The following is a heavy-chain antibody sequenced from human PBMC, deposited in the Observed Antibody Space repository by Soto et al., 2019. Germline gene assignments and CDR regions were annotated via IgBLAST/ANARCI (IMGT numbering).Heavy chain of an antibody. V-gene: IGHV4-34*01. CDR1: GGSFSSFY. CDR3: GSYGSGTYYSGYSFDL. CDR2: IHHSGTT. Sequence: SQNLSLTCTVYGGSFSSFYWSWIRQSPGKGLEWIGEIHHSGTTNYNPSLKSRVTISVDTSKNQFSLELSSVTAADTALYYCGSYGSGTYYSGYSFDLWSQGSLVTVS. J-gene: IGHJ4*02. D-gene: IGHD3-10*01.